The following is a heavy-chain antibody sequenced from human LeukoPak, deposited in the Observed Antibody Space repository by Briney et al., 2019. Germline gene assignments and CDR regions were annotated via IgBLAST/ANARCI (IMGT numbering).Heavy chain of an antibody. Sequence: GGSLRLSCAASGFTFNKHAMIWVRQAPGKGLEWVGRIKSKTDGGTTDYAAPVKGRFTISRDDSKNMLYLQMNNLKTEDTAVYYCTTGATYWGQGILVTVSS. CDR3: TTGATY. J-gene: IGHJ4*02. V-gene: IGHV3-15*01. CDR2: IKSKTDGGTT. CDR1: GFTFNKHA.